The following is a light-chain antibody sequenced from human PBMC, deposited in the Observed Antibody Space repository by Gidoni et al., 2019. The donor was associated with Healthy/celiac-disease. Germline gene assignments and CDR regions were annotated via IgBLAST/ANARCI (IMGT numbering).Light chain of an antibody. CDR1: QSVSSSY. V-gene: IGKV3-20*01. CDR3: QQYGSSPPRT. Sequence: EIVLTQSPGTLSLSPGKRATLSCRASQSVSSSYLAWYQQKPGQAPRFLIYGASSRATGIPDRFSGSGSGTDFTLTISRLEPEDFAVYYCQQYGSSPPRTFGQGTKVEIK. J-gene: IGKJ1*01. CDR2: GAS.